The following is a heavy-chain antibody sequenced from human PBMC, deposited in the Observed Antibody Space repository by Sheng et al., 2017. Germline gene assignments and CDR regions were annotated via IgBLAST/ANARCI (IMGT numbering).Heavy chain of an antibody. CDR3: AREFCDADRCYSGDY. V-gene: IGHV1-18*01. Sequence: QVQLVQSGGEVKRPGASVKVSCKASGYSFTNFGISWVRQAPGQGLEWMGWISTYNGNTYSAQKFQGRVTMTTDTPTTTAYMELRSLRSDDTAVYYCAREFCDADRCYSGDYWGQG. CDR1: GYSFTNFG. CDR2: ISTYNGNT. J-gene: IGHJ4*02. D-gene: IGHD2-15*01.